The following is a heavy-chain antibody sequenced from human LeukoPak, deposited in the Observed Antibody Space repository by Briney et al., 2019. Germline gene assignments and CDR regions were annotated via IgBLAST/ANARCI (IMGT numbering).Heavy chain of an antibody. J-gene: IGHJ5*02. Sequence: PSETLSLTCTVSGGSISSYYWSWIRQPPGKGLEWIGYISDSGSTNYNPSLKSRVTISLDTSKNQFSLKLISLTAADRAAYYCPRVEYGDYGWFDPWGQGTLVTVSS. V-gene: IGHV4-59*01. CDR3: PRVEYGDYGWFDP. CDR1: GGSISSYY. CDR2: ISDSGST. D-gene: IGHD4-17*01.